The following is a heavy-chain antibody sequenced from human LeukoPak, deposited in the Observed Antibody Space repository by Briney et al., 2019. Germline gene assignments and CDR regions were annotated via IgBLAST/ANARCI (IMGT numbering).Heavy chain of an antibody. Sequence: PGGSLRLSCAASGFTFSRYSMNWVRQARGKGLEWVSSISSSSSYIYYADSVKCRVTISRDNDKNSLYLQMNSLRAEDTAVYYCARGYCSGGSCPSNSAFDYWGQGTLVTVSS. J-gene: IGHJ4*02. D-gene: IGHD2-15*01. CDR3: ARGYCSGGSCPSNSAFDY. V-gene: IGHV3-21*01. CDR1: GFTFSRYS. CDR2: ISSSSSYI.